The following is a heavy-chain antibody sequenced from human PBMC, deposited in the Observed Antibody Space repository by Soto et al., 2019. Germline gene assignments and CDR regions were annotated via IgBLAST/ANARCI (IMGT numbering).Heavy chain of an antibody. V-gene: IGHV3-30-3*01. CDR1: EFTFSTYA. CDR3: ARARRSWRDSVGWYDAFAI. Sequence: QVQLVESGGRVVQPGRSLRVSCAASEFTFSTYAMYWVRQAPGKGLEWVAVISYDGSNKYYGDSVKGRFTISRDNSKLRLYLQMNSLRGEDTAVYYWARARRSWRDSVGWYDAFAIWGQGTMVTVSS. D-gene: IGHD6-19*01. J-gene: IGHJ3*02. CDR2: ISYDGSNK.